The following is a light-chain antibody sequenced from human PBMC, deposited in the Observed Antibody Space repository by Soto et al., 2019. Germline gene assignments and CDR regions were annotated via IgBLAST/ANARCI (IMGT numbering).Light chain of an antibody. CDR3: QQYNSYWET. V-gene: IGKV1-5*01. CDR2: DAS. CDR1: QSISSW. Sequence: DIQMTQSPSTLSASVGDRVIITCRASQSISSWLAWYQQKPGKAPKLLIYDASSLESGVPSRFSGSGSGTEFTLTISSLQPDDFATYYCQQYNSYWETFGQGTKLEIK. J-gene: IGKJ2*01.